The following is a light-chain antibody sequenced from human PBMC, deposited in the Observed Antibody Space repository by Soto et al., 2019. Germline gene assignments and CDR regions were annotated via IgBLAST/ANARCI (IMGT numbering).Light chain of an antibody. Sequence: QSVLTQPPSASGTPGQRVTISCSGSSSNIGSNTVNWYQQLPGTAPKLLIYSNNQRPSGVPGRFSGSNSGTSASLAISGLQSEDEDDYYCAAWDDSLDGVVFGGGTKVTVL. V-gene: IGLV1-44*01. CDR1: SSNIGSNT. CDR2: SNN. CDR3: AAWDDSLDGVV. J-gene: IGLJ2*01.